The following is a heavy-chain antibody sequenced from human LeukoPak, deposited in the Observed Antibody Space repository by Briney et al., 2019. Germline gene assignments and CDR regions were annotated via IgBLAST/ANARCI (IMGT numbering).Heavy chain of an antibody. CDR1: GGSISSYY. CDR3: ARDYYGSGAYPAY. J-gene: IGHJ4*02. Sequence: PSETLSLTCTVSGGSISSYYWSWIRQPPGKGLEWIGYIYYSGSTNYNPSLKSRVTISVDTSKNQFSLRLSSVTAADTAVYYCARDYYGSGAYPAYWGQGTLVTVSS. V-gene: IGHV4-59*01. D-gene: IGHD3-10*01. CDR2: IYYSGST.